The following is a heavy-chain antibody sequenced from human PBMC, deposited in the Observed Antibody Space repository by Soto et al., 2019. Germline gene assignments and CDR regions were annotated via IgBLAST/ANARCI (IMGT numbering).Heavy chain of an antibody. J-gene: IGHJ5*01. CDR3: ARDRCYDGTCYSASDS. D-gene: IGHD2-15*01. V-gene: IGHV3-48*02. CDR1: GFSFSTYN. Sequence: EVRLMESGGGWVQPGGSLRLSCAASGFSFSTYNMDWVRQAPGKRPEWIAYISTTSFTIYYADSVKGRFTISRDNDRNSLYLEMNSLRDEDTAFYYCARDRCYDGTCYSASDSWGQGTLVTVSS. CDR2: ISTTSFTI.